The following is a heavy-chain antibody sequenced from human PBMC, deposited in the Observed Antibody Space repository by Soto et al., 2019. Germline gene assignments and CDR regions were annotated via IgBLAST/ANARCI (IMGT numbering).Heavy chain of an antibody. J-gene: IGHJ6*02. V-gene: IGHV3-48*02. D-gene: IGHD3-3*01. CDR2: ISSSSSTI. CDR3: ARDILPITIFGVVINYGMDV. Sequence: LRLSCAASGFTFSSYSMNWVRQAPGKGLEGVSYISSSSSTIYYADSVKGRFTISRDNAKNSLYLQMNSLRDEDTAVYYCARDILPITIFGVVINYGMDVWGQGTTVTVSS. CDR1: GFTFSSYS.